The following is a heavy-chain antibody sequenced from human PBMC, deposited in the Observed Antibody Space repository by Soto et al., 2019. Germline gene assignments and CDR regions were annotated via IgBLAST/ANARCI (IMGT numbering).Heavy chain of an antibody. CDR2: ITSDGSST. V-gene: IGHV3-74*01. J-gene: IGHJ6*03. CDR1: GFTFSSYW. Sequence: EVQLVESGGGLVQPGGSLRLSCAASGFTFSSYWMHWVRQAPGKGLVWVSRITSDGSSTSYADSVKGRFTISRDNAKNTLYLQMTRLRAEDTAMYYCARVGGYSGYVRYYYMDVWGKGITVTVSS. CDR3: ARVGGYSGYVRYYYMDV. D-gene: IGHD5-12*01.